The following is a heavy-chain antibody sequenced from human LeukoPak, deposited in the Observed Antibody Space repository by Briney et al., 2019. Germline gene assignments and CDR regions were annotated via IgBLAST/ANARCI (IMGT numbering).Heavy chain of an antibody. CDR1: GGSMSGFY. Sequence: SETLSLTCTVSGGSMSGFYWSWMRQPPGRGLEWIAYIYYTGGINYNPSLKSRVTMSVDTSKNQSSLQLSSVTTADTAVYYCARVFTMTHIGVWFDPWGQGTLVTVSS. J-gene: IGHJ5*02. CDR3: ARVFTMTHIGVWFDP. V-gene: IGHV4-59*01. D-gene: IGHD4-17*01. CDR2: IYYTGGI.